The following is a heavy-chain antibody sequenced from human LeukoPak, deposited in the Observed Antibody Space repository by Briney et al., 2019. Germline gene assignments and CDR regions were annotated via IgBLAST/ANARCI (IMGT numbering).Heavy chain of an antibody. CDR3: EKTAYDIFTRNYFDY. V-gene: IGHV3-23*01. CDR1: GFTFSSSA. Sequence: GGSLRLSCVASGFTFSSSAMSWVRQAPGHGLDWVSAISGSGDSTYYADSVKGRFTISRDNSKNTLYLQMNSLRAEDTGAYYREKTAYDIFTRNYFDYWGQGTLVTVSS. CDR2: ISGSGDST. J-gene: IGHJ4*02. D-gene: IGHD3-9*01.